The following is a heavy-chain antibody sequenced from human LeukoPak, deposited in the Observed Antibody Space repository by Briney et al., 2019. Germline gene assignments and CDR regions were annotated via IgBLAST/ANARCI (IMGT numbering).Heavy chain of an antibody. CDR3: ARVHYYDGSGYSAVFDY. V-gene: IGHV3-33*01. CDR1: GFPFSNYG. Sequence: QPGRPLSLSCAASGFPFSNYGMHWVRQAPGKGLEGVAVIWYDGSNEHYVDSVKGRFTISRDNSTTPPSLQTTSMRAEDTAVYYCARVHYYDGSGYSAVFDYWGQGSLVTAS. J-gene: IGHJ4*02. D-gene: IGHD3-22*01. CDR2: IWYDGSNE.